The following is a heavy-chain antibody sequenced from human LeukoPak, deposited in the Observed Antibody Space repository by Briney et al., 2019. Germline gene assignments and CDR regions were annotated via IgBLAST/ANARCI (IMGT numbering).Heavy chain of an antibody. J-gene: IGHJ4*02. CDR1: GFTVSSNS. CDR2: LYNGGGA. D-gene: IGHD6-19*01. Sequence: PGGSLRLSCAASGFTVSSNSMTWVRQAPGKGLEWVSILYNGGGANYADSVKGRFTISRDNSRNTLFLQMNSLRAEDTAVYYCARRDTTGWYHHFDYWGQGTLVTASS. V-gene: IGHV3-53*01. CDR3: ARRDTTGWYHHFDY.